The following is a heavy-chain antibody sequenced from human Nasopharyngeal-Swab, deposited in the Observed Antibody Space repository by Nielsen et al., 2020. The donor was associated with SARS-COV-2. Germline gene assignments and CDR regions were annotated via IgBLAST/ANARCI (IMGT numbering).Heavy chain of an antibody. CDR3: ARGTDIPPDY. V-gene: IGHV4-39*07. Sequence: WIRQPPGKGLEWIGNIFSGGNTYCNPSLDSRVTISLDTSKNQFSLKLSSVTAADTAVYYCARGTDIPPDYWGQGTLVTVSS. J-gene: IGHJ4*02. CDR2: IFSGGNT. D-gene: IGHD3-9*01.